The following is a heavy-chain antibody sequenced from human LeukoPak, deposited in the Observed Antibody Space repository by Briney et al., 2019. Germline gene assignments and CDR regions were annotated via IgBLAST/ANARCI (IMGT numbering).Heavy chain of an antibody. CDR1: GGSFSGYY. J-gene: IGHJ5*02. V-gene: IGHV4-34*01. D-gene: IGHD2-8*02. Sequence: SETLSLTCAVYGGSFSGYYWSWIRQPPGKGLEWIGEINHSGSTNYNPSLKSRVTISVDTSKNQFSLKLSSVTAADTAVYYCARVRAGGNWFDPWGQGTLVTVSS. CDR3: ARVRAGGNWFDP. CDR2: INHSGST.